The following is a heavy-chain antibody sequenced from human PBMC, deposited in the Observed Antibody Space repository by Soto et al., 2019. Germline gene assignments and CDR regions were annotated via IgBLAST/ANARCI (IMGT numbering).Heavy chain of an antibody. J-gene: IGHJ4*02. CDR1: GFTFSSYW. D-gene: IGHD3-9*01. CDR2: IKQDGSEK. V-gene: IGHV3-7*01. Sequence: GGSLRLSCAASGFTFSSYWMSWVRQAPGKGLEWVANIKQDGSEKYYVDSVKGRFTIPRDNAKNSLYLQMNSLRAEDTAVYYCASIELVIKSHFDYWGQGTLVTVSS. CDR3: ASIELVIKSHFDY.